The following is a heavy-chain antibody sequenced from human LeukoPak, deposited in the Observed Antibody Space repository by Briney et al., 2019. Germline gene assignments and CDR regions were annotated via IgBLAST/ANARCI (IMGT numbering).Heavy chain of an antibody. D-gene: IGHD2-2*01. V-gene: IGHV1-69*13. CDR1: GDTFSGYA. Sequence: SVKVSCKASGDTFSGYAFSWVRQAPGQGLEWMGGIIPIFGTANYAQKFQGRVTITADESTSTSYMELSSLRSEDTAVCYCARDCSPTSCLLAAPFDPWGQGTLVTVSP. J-gene: IGHJ5*02. CDR2: IIPIFGTA. CDR3: ARDCSPTSCLLAAPFDP.